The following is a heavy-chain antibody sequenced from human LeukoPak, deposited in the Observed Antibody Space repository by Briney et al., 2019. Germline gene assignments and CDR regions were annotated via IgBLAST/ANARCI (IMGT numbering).Heavy chain of an antibody. J-gene: IGHJ6*02. V-gene: IGHV3-53*01. CDR2: IYTTGKT. CDR1: GFTVSINY. Sequence: PGGPLRLPCAASGFTVSINYMSWVRQAPGEGLEWVSVIYTTGKTYYADSVKGRFSISRDNSKNTVYLQMNSLRAEDTAMYYCTRLSGGNSDSYYYGLDVWGQGTTVTVYS. D-gene: IGHD4-23*01. CDR3: TRLSGGNSDSYYYGLDV.